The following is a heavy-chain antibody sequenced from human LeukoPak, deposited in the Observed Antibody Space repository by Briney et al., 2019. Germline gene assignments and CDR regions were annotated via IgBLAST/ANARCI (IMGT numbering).Heavy chain of an antibody. J-gene: IGHJ3*02. V-gene: IGHV1-2*02. CDR2: INPNSGGT. D-gene: IGHD1-26*01. Sequence: ASVKVSCKASGYTFTGYYMHWVRQAPGQGLEWMGWINPNSGGTNYAQNFQGRVTMTRDTSISTAYMELSRLRSDDTAVYYCARSYSGSYYGSDAFDIWGQGTMVTVSS. CDR3: ARSYSGSYYGSDAFDI. CDR1: GYTFTGYY.